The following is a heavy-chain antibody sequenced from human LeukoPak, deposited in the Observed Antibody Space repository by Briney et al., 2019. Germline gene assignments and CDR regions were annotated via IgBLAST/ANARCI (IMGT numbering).Heavy chain of an antibody. CDR1: GFSVNTQGAG. J-gene: IGHJ4*02. D-gene: IGHD2-15*01. V-gene: IGHV2-5*02. CDR2: FFWDGDK. Sequence: SGPTLVKPTQTPTLTCSCSGFSVNTQGAGVGWDRQPPGKALEWLALFFWDGDKRYNPSLKSRLTITKDTSENQLVLTMNNMDPVDTDTYFCTHSVRRGRCSGGSCYYFDYWGQGALVTVSS. CDR3: THSVRRGRCSGGSCYYFDY.